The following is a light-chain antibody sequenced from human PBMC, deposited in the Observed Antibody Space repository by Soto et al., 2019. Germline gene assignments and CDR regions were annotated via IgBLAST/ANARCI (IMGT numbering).Light chain of an antibody. J-gene: IGLJ2*01. Sequence: QSVLTQPPSVSAAPGQRVTISCSGTNSNIGNNYVSWYQHLPGTAPKLLIYDNDKRHSGIPDRFSGSKSGTSATLGITGLQTGDEADYYCGTWDSSLSAGRVVFGEGTKLTVL. CDR1: NSNIGNNY. CDR2: DND. CDR3: GTWDSSLSAGRVV. V-gene: IGLV1-51*01.